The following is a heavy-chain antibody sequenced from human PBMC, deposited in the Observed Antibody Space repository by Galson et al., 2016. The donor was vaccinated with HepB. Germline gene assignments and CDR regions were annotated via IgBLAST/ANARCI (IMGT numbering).Heavy chain of an antibody. CDR3: ARSVWRWRGMDV. CDR2: ISYDGSNK. D-gene: IGHD2-21*01. J-gene: IGHJ6*02. V-gene: IGHV3-30*04. CDR1: GFTFSYYA. Sequence: SLRLSCAASGFTFSYYAIHWVHQAPGKGLEWVAVISYDGSNKYYADSVKGRFTISRDNFKNMLYLQMNSLRAEDTAVYYCARSVWRWRGMDVWGQGTTVTVSS.